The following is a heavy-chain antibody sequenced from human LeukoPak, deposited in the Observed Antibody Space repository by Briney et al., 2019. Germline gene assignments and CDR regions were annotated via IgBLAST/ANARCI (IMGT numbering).Heavy chain of an antibody. CDR2: INWNGGST. D-gene: IGHD3-16*01. Sequence: GGSLRLSCAASGFTFDDYGMSWVRQAPGKGLEWVSGINWNGGSTGYADSVKGRFTISRDNAKNSLYLQMNSLRAEDTALCYCARVGGPVVEDYYYYMDGWGKGTTVTVSS. CDR1: GFTFDDYG. V-gene: IGHV3-20*04. J-gene: IGHJ6*03. CDR3: ARVGGPVVEDYYYYMDG.